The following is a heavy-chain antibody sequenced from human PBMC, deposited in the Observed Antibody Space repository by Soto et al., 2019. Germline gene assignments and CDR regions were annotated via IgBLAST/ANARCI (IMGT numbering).Heavy chain of an antibody. CDR1: GYSFTGNS. J-gene: IGHJ3*02. CDR2: INPNNGGT. V-gene: IGHV1-2*02. CDR3: ATHTITFDAFDI. Sequence: ASVKVSSKVSGYSFTGNSMHWVRQAPGQGLEWLGWINPNNGGTNYAQKFQGRVTMTEDTSTDTAYMELSSLRSEDTAVYYCATHTITFDAFDIWGQGTMVTVSS. D-gene: IGHD5-12*01.